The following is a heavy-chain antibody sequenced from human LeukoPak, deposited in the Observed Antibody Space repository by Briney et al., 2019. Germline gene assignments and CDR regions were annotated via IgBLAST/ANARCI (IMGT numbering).Heavy chain of an antibody. J-gene: IGHJ4*02. CDR1: GFSFSSYS. D-gene: IGHD6-13*01. CDR2: ISSNSSYI. CDR3: ARRAAAGRVY. Sequence: AGSLRLSCAASGFSFSSYSMNWVRQAPGQGLEWDSSISSNSSYIYYADSVKGRFTITRDNAKNSLYLQMNSLRAEDTAVYDCARRAAAGRVYWGQGTLVTVSS. V-gene: IGHV3-21*01.